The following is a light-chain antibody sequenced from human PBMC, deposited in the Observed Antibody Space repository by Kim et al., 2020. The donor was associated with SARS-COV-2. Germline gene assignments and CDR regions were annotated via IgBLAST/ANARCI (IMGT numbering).Light chain of an antibody. CDR3: QQRSSWPLT. Sequence: LSPGSSSTLSGRASQSVSTYLAWYQQRSGQAPRVLIYDASNRATGIPARFSGSGSGTDFTLTISSLQPEDFAVYYCQQRSSWPLTFGGGTKVDIK. CDR2: DAS. J-gene: IGKJ4*01. CDR1: QSVSTY. V-gene: IGKV3-11*01.